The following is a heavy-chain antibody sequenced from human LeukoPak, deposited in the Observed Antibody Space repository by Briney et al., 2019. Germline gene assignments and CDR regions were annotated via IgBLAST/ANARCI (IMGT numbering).Heavy chain of an antibody. D-gene: IGHD3-10*01. CDR1: GFTFSSYA. Sequence: PGGSLRLSCAASGFTFSSYAMHWVRQAPGKGLEWVAVISYDGSNKYYADSVKGRFTISRDNSKNTLYLQMYSLRAEDTAVYYCAKDGDYYGSGTKGYYFDYWGQGILVTVSS. V-gene: IGHV3-30-3*01. CDR3: AKDGDYYGSGTKGYYFDY. J-gene: IGHJ4*02. CDR2: ISYDGSNK.